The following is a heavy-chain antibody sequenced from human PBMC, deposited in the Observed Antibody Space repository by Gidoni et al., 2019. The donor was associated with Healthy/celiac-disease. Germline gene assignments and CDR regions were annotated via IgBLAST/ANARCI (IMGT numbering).Heavy chain of an antibody. J-gene: IGHJ6*02. CDR2: IGTAGDT. Sequence: EVQLVESGGGLVQPGGSLRLSCAASGFTFSSSDMHWVRTATGKGLEWVSAIGTAGDTYYPGSVNGRFTISRENAKNSLYLQMNSLRAGDTAVYYCARASSAYGYSGYDEKLSYYYYGMDVWGQGTTVTVSS. CDR3: ARASSAYGYSGYDEKLSYYYYGMDV. V-gene: IGHV3-13*01. D-gene: IGHD5-12*01. CDR1: GFTFSSSD.